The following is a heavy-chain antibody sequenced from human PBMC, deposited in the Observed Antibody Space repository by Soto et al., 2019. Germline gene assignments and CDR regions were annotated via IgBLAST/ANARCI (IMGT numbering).Heavy chain of an antibody. CDR2: ISGSGGSS. D-gene: IGHD6-13*01. J-gene: IGHJ6*02. Sequence: GGSLRLSCAASGFAFSTYAMTWVRQAPGKGLEWVSVISGSGGSSYYADSVKGRFTISRDNSKNTLFLQMSGLRAEDTAVYYCAKVTKWAAAGHYEYYKYGMDVWGQGTTVTVSS. CDR3: AKVTKWAAAGHYEYYKYGMDV. V-gene: IGHV3-23*01. CDR1: GFAFSTYA.